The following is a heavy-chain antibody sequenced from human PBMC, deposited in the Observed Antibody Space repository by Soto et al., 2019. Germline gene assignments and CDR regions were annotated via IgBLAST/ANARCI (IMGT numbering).Heavy chain of an antibody. CDR2: ISSSSSYI. D-gene: IGHD2-2*01. V-gene: IGHV3-21*01. J-gene: IGHJ5*02. CDR1: GFTFSSYS. Sequence: GGSLRLSCAASGFTFSSYSMNWVRQAPGKGLEWVSSISSSSSYIYYADSVKGRFTISRDNAKNSLYLQMNSLRAEDTAVYYCARELGYCSSTSCYFRKTGTDPWGQGTLVTVSS. CDR3: ARELGYCSSTSCYFRKTGTDP.